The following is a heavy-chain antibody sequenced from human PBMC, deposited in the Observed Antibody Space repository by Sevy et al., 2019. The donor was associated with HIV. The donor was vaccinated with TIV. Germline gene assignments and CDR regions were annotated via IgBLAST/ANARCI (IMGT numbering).Heavy chain of an antibody. CDR1: GYTFTGYY. CDR3: AREWLAATPPRYFDY. CDR2: INPNSGGT. V-gene: IGHV1-2*02. J-gene: IGHJ4*02. Sequence: ASVKVSCKASGYTFTGYYMHWVRQAPGQGLEWMGWINPNSGGTNYAQKFQGRVTMTRDTSFSTAYMGLSRLRSDDTAVYYCAREWLAATPPRYFDYWGQGTLVTVSS. D-gene: IGHD2-15*01.